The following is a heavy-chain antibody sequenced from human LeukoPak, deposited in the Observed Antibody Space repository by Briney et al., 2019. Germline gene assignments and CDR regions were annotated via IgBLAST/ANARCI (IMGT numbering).Heavy chain of an antibody. J-gene: IGHJ4*02. CDR3: ARDSNWNDEGGDFDY. CDR1: GYTFTSYG. V-gene: IGHV1-2*04. D-gene: IGHD1-1*01. CDR2: INPNSGGT. Sequence: GASVKVSCKASGYTFTSYGISWVRQAPGQGLEWMGWINPNSGGTNYAQKFQGWVTMTRDTSISTAYMELSRLRSDDTAVYYCARDSNWNDEGGDFDYWGQGTLVTVSS.